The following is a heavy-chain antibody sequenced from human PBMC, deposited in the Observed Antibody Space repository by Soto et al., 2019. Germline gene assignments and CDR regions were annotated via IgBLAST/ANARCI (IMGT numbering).Heavy chain of an antibody. CDR1: GGSFSGYY. CDR2: INHSGST. D-gene: IGHD3-3*01. V-gene: IGHV4-34*01. J-gene: IGHJ6*02. Sequence: PSETLSLTCAVYGGSFSGYYWSWIRQPPGKGLKWIGEINHSGSTNYNPSLKSRVTISVDTSKNQFSLKLSSVTAADTAVYYCARGNSVLRFLEWSQTPYYYYGMYVWGQGTTVTVSS. CDR3: ARGNSVLRFLEWSQTPYYYYGMYV.